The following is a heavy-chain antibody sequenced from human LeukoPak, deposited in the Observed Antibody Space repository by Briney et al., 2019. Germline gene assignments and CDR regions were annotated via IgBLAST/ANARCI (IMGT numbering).Heavy chain of an antibody. CDR3: ARGYYFDAFDI. D-gene: IGHD5-12*01. J-gene: IGHJ3*02. Sequence: GGSLRLSCAASGFIFSSYGMHWVRQAPGKGLEWVAVISYDGSNKYYADSVKGRFTISRDNSKNTLYLQMNSLRAEDTAVYYCARGYYFDAFDIWGQGTMVTVSS. V-gene: IGHV3-30*03. CDR1: GFIFSSYG. CDR2: ISYDGSNK.